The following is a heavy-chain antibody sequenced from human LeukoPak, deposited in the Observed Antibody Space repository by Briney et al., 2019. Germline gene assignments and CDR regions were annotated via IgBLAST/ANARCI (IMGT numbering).Heavy chain of an antibody. Sequence: PGRSLRLSCAASGFSIIGYTINWVRQAPGKGLEWVSCISSRSDYMYFGDSVKGRFTVSRDNAENSVYLQMNSLRADDTAVYFCARDMSSVAFDIWGQGTVVTVSS. CDR2: ISSRSDYM. D-gene: IGHD6-6*01. V-gene: IGHV3-21*01. J-gene: IGHJ3*02. CDR3: ARDMSSVAFDI. CDR1: GFSIIGYT.